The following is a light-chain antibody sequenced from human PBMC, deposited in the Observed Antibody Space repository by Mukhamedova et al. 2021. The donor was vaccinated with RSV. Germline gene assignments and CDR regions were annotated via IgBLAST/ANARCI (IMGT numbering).Light chain of an antibody. V-gene: IGLV3-1*01. CDR3: QTWDSNTGV. CDR2: QDN. Sequence: QQKPGQSPALVMYQDNKRPSGIPERFSGSNSGNTATLTISGTQTIDEADYYCQTWDSNTGVFGVGTKLTVL. J-gene: IGLJ3*02.